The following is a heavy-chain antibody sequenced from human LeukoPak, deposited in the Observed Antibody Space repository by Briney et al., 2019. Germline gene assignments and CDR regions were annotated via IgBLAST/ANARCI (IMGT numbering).Heavy chain of an antibody. V-gene: IGHV4-34*01. D-gene: IGHD3-3*01. CDR1: GGSFSGYY. CDR3: ARGAEYYAIWRGYAGYSDY. CDR2: ISHRGGT. Sequence: SETLSLTCAVYGGSFSGYYWGWIRQPPGKGLEWVGSISHRGGTYYNPSLRSRITISLDRSKQKFSLKLTSVTAADTAVYFCARGAEYYAIWRGYAGYSDYWGQGNLVTVSS. J-gene: IGHJ4*02.